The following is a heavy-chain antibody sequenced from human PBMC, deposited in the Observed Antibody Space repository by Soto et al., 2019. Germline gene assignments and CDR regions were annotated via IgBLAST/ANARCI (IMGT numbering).Heavy chain of an antibody. V-gene: IGHV3-23*01. CDR1: GFQFRSYS. CDR2: ISGSGGST. J-gene: IGHJ4*02. Sequence: GGSLGLSCTASGFQFRSYSMSCVRKAPGKGLEWVSAISGSGGSTYYADSVKGRFTISRDNSKNTLYLQMNSLRAEDTAVYYCAKPEVGATQYYFDYWGQGNLVTVSA. CDR3: AKPEVGATQYYFDY. D-gene: IGHD1-26*01.